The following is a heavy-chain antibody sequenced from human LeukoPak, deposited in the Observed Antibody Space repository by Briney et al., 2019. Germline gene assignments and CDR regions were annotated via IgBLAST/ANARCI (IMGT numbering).Heavy chain of an antibody. D-gene: IGHD3-9*01. Sequence: SVKASCKASGYTFTGYYMHWVRQAPGQGLEWMGGIIPIFGTANYAQKFQGRVTITADESTSTAYMELSSLRSEDTAVYYCASPLPGYDILTGSDYYYYGMDVWGQGTTVTVSS. CDR3: ASPLPGYDILTGSDYYYYGMDV. J-gene: IGHJ6*02. CDR1: GYTFTGYY. CDR2: IIPIFGTA. V-gene: IGHV1-69*13.